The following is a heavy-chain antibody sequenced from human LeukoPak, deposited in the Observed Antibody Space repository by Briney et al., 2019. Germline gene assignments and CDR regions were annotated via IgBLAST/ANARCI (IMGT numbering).Heavy chain of an antibody. D-gene: IGHD2-15*01. J-gene: IGHJ6*02. CDR2: ISGSGGST. CDR3: AKEEDLAYYYGMDV. V-gene: IGHV3-23*01. Sequence: GGSLRLSCAASGFTFSSYAMSWVRQAPGKGLEWVSAISGSGGSTYYADSVKGRLTISRDNSKNTLYLQMNSLRAEDTAVYYCAKEEDLAYYYGMDVWGQGTTVTVSS. CDR1: GFTFSSYA.